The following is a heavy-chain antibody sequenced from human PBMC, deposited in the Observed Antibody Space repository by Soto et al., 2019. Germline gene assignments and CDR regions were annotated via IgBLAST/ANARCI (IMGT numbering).Heavy chain of an antibody. Sequence: QLVESGGGVVQPGRSLRLSCAASGFTFSLYGMHWVRQAPGKGLEWMAVTSYDGSNKYYADSVKGRFTISRDNSKNTLYLQMNSLRAEDTAVYYCAKDSGYSGYDVYDYYYGMDVWGQGTTVTVSS. V-gene: IGHV3-30*18. J-gene: IGHJ6*02. D-gene: IGHD5-12*01. CDR2: TSYDGSNK. CDR3: AKDSGYSGYDVYDYYYGMDV. CDR1: GFTFSLYG.